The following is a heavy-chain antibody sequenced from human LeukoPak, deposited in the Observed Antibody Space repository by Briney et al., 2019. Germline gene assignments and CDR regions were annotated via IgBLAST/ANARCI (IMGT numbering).Heavy chain of an antibody. CDR2: INTESGRT. V-gene: IGHV1-2*02. J-gene: IGHJ5*02. D-gene: IGHD3-3*01. CDR3: ARADFIDAGPYLIGP. Sequence: ASVKVSCKTSGYSFTDYYIHWVRQAPGQGLEWMGWINTESGRTSSARKFQGRVTMTRDPSITTVYMDMAWLTSDDTAIYFCARADFIDAGPYLIGPWGQGTLATVSS. CDR1: GYSFTDYY.